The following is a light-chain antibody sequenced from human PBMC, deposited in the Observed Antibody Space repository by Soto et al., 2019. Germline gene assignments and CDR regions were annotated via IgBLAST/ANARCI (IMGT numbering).Light chain of an antibody. CDR1: QSVLYSSNNKNY. J-gene: IGKJ2*01. CDR3: QQYYSTPPYT. CDR2: WAS. Sequence: DIVMTQSPDSLAVSLGERATINCKSSQSVLYSSNNKNYLDWYQQKQGQPPKLLIYWASTRESGVPDRFSGSGSGTDFTLTISSLQAEDVAVYYCQQYYSTPPYTFGQGTKLEIK. V-gene: IGKV4-1*01.